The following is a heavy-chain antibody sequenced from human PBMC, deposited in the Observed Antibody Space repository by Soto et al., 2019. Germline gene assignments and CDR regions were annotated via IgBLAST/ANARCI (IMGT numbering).Heavy chain of an antibody. CDR3: ARGGWKLFDY. Sequence: PSETLSLTCTVSGGSISSYYWSWIRQPPGKGLEWIGCFYYSGSTNYNPSLKSRVTISVDTSKKQFSLKLSSVTAADTAVYYCARGGWKLFDYWGQGTLVTVSS. V-gene: IGHV4-59*01. D-gene: IGHD6-19*01. J-gene: IGHJ4*02. CDR1: GGSISSYY. CDR2: FYYSGST.